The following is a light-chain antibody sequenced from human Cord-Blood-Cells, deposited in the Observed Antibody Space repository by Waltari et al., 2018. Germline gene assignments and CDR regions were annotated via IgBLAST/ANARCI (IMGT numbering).Light chain of an antibody. CDR1: QRIGSS. J-gene: IGKJ3*01. CDR2: YAS. Sequence: LTQTPDSLSVTPQEKVPITCRASQRIGSSLHWYQQKPDQSPKLLIKYASQSISGVPSRFSGSGAGTDFTLTINSLEAEDAATYYCHQSSSLPTFGPGTKVDIK. V-gene: IGKV6-21*02. CDR3: HQSSSLPT.